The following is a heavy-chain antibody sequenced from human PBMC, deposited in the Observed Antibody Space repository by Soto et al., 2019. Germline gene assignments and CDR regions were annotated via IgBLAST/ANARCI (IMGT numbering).Heavy chain of an antibody. CDR1: GGTFSSYA. CDR2: IIPIFGTA. J-gene: IGHJ6*02. V-gene: IGHV1-69*13. CDR3: ARAVAVAGTGPYYYYGMDV. Sequence: AASVKVSCKASGGTFSSYAISWVRQAPGQGLEWMGGIIPIFGTANYAQKFQGRVTITADESTSTAYMELSSLRSEDTAVYYCARAVAVAGTGPYYYYGMDVWGQGTTVTVSS. D-gene: IGHD6-19*01.